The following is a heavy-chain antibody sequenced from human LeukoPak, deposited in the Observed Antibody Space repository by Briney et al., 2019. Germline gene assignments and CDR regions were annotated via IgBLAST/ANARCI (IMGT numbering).Heavy chain of an antibody. CDR1: GYTFTGYY. Sequence: GASVKVSCKASGYTFTGYYMHWVRQAPGQGLEWMGWINPNSGGTNYAQQFQGRVTMTRDTSISTAYMELSRLRSDDTAVYYCAREGDYDFWSGYYSDYWGQGTLVTVSS. D-gene: IGHD3-3*01. CDR2: INPNSGGT. CDR3: AREGDYDFWSGYYSDY. J-gene: IGHJ4*02. V-gene: IGHV1-2*02.